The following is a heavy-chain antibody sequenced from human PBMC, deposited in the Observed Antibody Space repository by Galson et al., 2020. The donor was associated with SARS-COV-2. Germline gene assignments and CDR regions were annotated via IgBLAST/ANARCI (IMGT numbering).Heavy chain of an antibody. Sequence: NSGGTLRPSCKASGFTFSDYYIRWVRQAQGKELERRNYISGNGSPIHSADSGKGRFTTSRENAKNSLYLQMNTLTAEDTGVYYCARDRGGGYDYKTGYGMDVWGQGTTVTVSS. CDR2: ISGNGSPI. CDR3: ARDRGGGYDYKTGYGMDV. D-gene: IGHD3-16*01. V-gene: IGHV3-11*04. J-gene: IGHJ6*02. CDR1: GFTFSDYY.